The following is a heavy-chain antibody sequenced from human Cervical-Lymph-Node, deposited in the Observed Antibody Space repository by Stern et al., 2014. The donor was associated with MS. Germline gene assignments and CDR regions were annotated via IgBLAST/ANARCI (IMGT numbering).Heavy chain of an antibody. J-gene: IGHJ1*01. V-gene: IGHV3-30*18. CDR2: ISYGGSDQ. CDR3: AKDSSYSSGWSEYLQD. D-gene: IGHD6-19*01. Sequence: VQLVESGGGVVQPGRSLRLSCAASGFTFGRYGMHWVRPTPGQGLEWVAVISYGGSDQSYADSVKGRFTISRDNSKNTLYLQMNSLRPEDTAVYYCAKDSSYSSGWSEYLQDWGQGTLVTVSS. CDR1: GFTFGRYG.